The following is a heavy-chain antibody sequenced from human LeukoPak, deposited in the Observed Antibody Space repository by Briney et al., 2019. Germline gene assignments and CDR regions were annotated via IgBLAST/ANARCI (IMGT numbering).Heavy chain of an antibody. CDR3: ARDGSSNDNWFDP. Sequence: SVKVSCKASGGTFSSYAISWVRQAPGQGLEWMGGIIPIFGTANYAQKFQGRVTITADESTSTAYMELSSLRSEDTAVYYCARDGSSNDNWFDPWGQGTLVTVSS. D-gene: IGHD6-13*01. V-gene: IGHV1-69*13. CDR1: GGTFSSYA. CDR2: IIPIFGTA. J-gene: IGHJ5*02.